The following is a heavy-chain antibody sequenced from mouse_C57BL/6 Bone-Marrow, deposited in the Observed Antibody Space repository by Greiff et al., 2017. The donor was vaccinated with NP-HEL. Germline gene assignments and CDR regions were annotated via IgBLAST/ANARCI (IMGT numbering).Heavy chain of an antibody. Sequence: VQRVESGAELMKPGASVKLSCKATGYTFTGYWIEWVKQRPGHGLEWIGEILPGSGSTNYNEKFKGKATFTADTSSNTAYMQLSSLTTEDSAIYYCARCYYYGSSLYYAMDYWGQGTSVTVSS. J-gene: IGHJ4*01. CDR1: GYTFTGYW. D-gene: IGHD1-1*01. CDR3: ARCYYYGSSLYYAMDY. V-gene: IGHV1-9*01. CDR2: ILPGSGST.